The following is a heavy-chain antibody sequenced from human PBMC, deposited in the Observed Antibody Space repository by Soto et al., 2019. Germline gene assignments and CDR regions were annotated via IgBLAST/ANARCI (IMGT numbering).Heavy chain of an antibody. CDR3: ARSQGSSSSLEIYYYYYYGMDV. J-gene: IGHJ6*02. V-gene: IGHV1-69*01. D-gene: IGHD2-2*01. CDR2: IIPIPGTA. Sequence: QVQLVQSGAEVKTPGSSVKVSCKASGGTFGSYAISWVRQAPGQGLEWMGGIIPIPGTANYAQKFQGRVTSAADESTSTAYMELSSRRSDDTAVYYCARSQGSSSSLEIYYYYYYGMDVWGQGTTVTVSS. CDR1: GGTFGSYA.